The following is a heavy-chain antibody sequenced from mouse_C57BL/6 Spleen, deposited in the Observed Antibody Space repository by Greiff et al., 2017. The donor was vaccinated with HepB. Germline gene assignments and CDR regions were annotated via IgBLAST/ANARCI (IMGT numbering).Heavy chain of an antibody. V-gene: IGHV10-1*01. D-gene: IGHD1-1*01. CDR3: VRQDYGSRYYAMDY. J-gene: IGHJ4*01. Sequence: VKDRFTISRDDSESMRYLQMNNLKTEDTAMYYCVRQDYGSRYYAMDYWGQGTSVTVSS.